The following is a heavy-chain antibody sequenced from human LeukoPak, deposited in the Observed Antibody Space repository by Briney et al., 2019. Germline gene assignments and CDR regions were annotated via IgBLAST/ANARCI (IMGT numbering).Heavy chain of an antibody. V-gene: IGHV1-69*04. J-gene: IGHJ4*02. CDR2: IIPILGIA. CDR1: GGTFSSYG. CDR3: ARWGNYYDSSGYYPDY. Sequence: SVKVSCKASGGTFSSYGLSWVRQAPGQGLEWMGRIIPILGIANYAQKFQGRVTITADKSTSTAYVELSSLRSEDTAVYYCARWGNYYDSSGYYPDYWGQGTLVTVSS. D-gene: IGHD3-22*01.